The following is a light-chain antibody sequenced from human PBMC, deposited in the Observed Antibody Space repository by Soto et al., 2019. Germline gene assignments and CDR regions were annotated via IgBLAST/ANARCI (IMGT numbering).Light chain of an antibody. CDR2: KAS. Sequence: DIQMTQSPSTLSGSVGDRVTITCRASQTISSWLAWYQQKPVKAPKLLIYKASTLKSGVPSRFSGSGSGTEFTLTISSLQPDDFAPYYCQHDNSYSEAFGQGTKVDIK. CDR3: QHDNSYSEA. CDR1: QTISSW. J-gene: IGKJ1*01. V-gene: IGKV1-5*03.